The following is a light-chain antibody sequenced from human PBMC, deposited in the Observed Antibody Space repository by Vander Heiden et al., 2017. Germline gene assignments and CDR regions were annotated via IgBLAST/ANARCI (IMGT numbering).Light chain of an antibody. J-gene: IGLJ1*01. CDR3: FSYTSTSTIYV. CDR2: DVS. Sequence: QSALTQPASVSRSPGQSITISRTGTSSDVGLYDYVSWYQQHPGKDPNLMIYDVSNRPSGVSNRFSGSKSGYTESLIIPGLQAEDEADDYCFSYTSTSTIYVFGTGAKVTVL. CDR1: SSDVGLYDY. V-gene: IGLV2-14*03.